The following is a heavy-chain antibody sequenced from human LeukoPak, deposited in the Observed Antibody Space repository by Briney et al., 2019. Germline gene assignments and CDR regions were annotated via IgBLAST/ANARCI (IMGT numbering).Heavy chain of an antibody. J-gene: IGHJ4*02. Sequence: SETLSLTCTVSGGSISSYYWSWIRQPPGKGLEWIGYIYYSGSTNYNPSLKSRVTISVDTSKNQFSLNLSSVTAADTAVYYCVRLAYVDTSFFRLLDSWGRGTLVTVSS. CDR1: GGSISSYY. V-gene: IGHV4-59*08. CDR3: VRLAYVDTSFFRLLDS. D-gene: IGHD2-2*01. CDR2: IYYSGST.